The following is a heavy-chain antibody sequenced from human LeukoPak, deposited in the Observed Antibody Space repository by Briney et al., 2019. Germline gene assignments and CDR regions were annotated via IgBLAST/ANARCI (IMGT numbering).Heavy chain of an antibody. D-gene: IGHD3-10*02. CDR1: GFTFSTFA. Sequence: GGSLRLSCAASGFTFSTFAMIWVRQPPGKGLEWVSSIFPSGGEIHYADSVRGRFTISRDNSKSTLSLQMNSLRAEDTAVYYCAELGITMIGGVWGKGTTVTISS. V-gene: IGHV3-23*01. J-gene: IGHJ6*04. CDR3: AELGITMIGGV. CDR2: IFPSGGEI.